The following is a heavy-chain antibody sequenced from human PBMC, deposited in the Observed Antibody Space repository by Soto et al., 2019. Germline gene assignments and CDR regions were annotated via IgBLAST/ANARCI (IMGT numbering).Heavy chain of an antibody. V-gene: IGHV3-48*01. D-gene: IGHD2-15*01. CDR3: ARGCDGSYWFNC. J-gene: IGHJ4*02. Sequence: GGSLRLSCAASGFTFSSYNMNWVRQAPGKGLEWVSFISSSSSPIYYADSVKGRFTISRDNARNSLYLQMNSLRAEDTAVYYCARGCDGSYWFNCWGQGTLVTVSS. CDR2: ISSSSSPI. CDR1: GFTFSSYN.